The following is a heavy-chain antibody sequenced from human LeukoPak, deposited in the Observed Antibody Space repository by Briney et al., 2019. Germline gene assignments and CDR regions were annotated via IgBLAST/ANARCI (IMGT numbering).Heavy chain of an antibody. CDR1: GFTFDDYA. CDR2: ISWNSGSI. J-gene: IGHJ5*02. Sequence: GRSLRLSCAASGFTFDDYAMHWVRQAPGKGLEWVSGISWNSGSIGYADSVKGRFTISRDNSKNTLYLQMNSLRAEDTAVYYCARDNRYCSSTSCPNWFDPWGQGTLVTVSS. D-gene: IGHD2-2*01. V-gene: IGHV3-9*01. CDR3: ARDNRYCSSTSCPNWFDP.